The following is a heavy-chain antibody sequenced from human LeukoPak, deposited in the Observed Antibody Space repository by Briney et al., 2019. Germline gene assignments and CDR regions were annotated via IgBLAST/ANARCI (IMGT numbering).Heavy chain of an antibody. CDR2: ISDSGGNT. CDR3: ARGTVTAPDY. Sequence: PGGPLRPSCAVSGFTFSSYGMSWVRQAPGKGLEWVSVISDSGGNTYYADSVKGRFTISRDNSKNTLYLQMNRLRPEDTAVYYCARGTVTAPDYWGQGTLVTVSS. J-gene: IGHJ4*02. V-gene: IGHV3-23*01. CDR1: GFTFSSYG. D-gene: IGHD2-21*02.